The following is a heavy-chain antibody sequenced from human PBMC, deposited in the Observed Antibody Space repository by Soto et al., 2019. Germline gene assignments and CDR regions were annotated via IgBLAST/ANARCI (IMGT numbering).Heavy chain of an antibody. D-gene: IGHD3-16*01. Sequence: QELLVESGGGVVQPGKSLRLSCAASGFTFSSFAMHWVRQAPGKGLEWVSVISFNGLSQFYPDSIRGRFTISRDNSKKTLYLQLESLRPDDTAVYYCARGGRGLRGAFDVWGQGTEVSIS. CDR1: GFTFSSFA. CDR2: ISFNGLSQ. V-gene: IGHV3-30*03. CDR3: ARGGRGLRGAFDV. J-gene: IGHJ3*01.